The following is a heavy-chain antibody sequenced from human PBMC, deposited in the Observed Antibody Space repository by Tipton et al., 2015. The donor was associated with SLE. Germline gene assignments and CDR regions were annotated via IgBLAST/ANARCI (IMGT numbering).Heavy chain of an antibody. CDR2: IVNSGSST. V-gene: IGHV3-23*05. CDR1: GFTFRSYA. CDR3: AKDQFGGAFVFDAFDV. Sequence: GSLRLSCAASGFTFRSYAMSWVRQSPGGRLEWIAGIVNSGSSTYYADSVKGRFTISRDNSENTLYLQMNNLRAEDSAIYYCAKDQFGGAFVFDAFDVWGQGAVVTVSS. J-gene: IGHJ3*01. D-gene: IGHD3-16*01.